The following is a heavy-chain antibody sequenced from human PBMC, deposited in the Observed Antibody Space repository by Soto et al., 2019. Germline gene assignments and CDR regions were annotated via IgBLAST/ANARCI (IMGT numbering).Heavy chain of an antibody. V-gene: IGHV5-51*01. Sequence: PGESLKISCKGSGYGFTGYWIGWVRQMPGKGPEWMGIIFPGGSQTRYSPSFQGQVTMSVDKSISTAYLQWSSLKASDTAMYYCGRFSGDHLERPWFDPWGHRTRGNVS. CDR2: IFPGGSQT. CDR3: GRFSGDHLERPWFDP. D-gene: IGHD1-1*01. J-gene: IGHJ5*02. CDR1: GYGFTGYW.